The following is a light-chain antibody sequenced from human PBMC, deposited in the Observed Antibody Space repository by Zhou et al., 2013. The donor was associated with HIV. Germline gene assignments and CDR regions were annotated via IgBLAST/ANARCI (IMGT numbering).Light chain of an antibody. J-gene: IGKJ1*01. CDR1: QGISSY. CDR3: QQLNNYVWT. CDR2: AAS. Sequence: DIQLTQSPSFLSASVGDRVTITCRASQGISSYLAWYQQRPGKAPKLLIYAASTLQSGVPSRFSGSGSGTEFTLTISSLQPEDFATYYCQQLNNYVWTFGQGTERWKSN. V-gene: IGKV1-9*01.